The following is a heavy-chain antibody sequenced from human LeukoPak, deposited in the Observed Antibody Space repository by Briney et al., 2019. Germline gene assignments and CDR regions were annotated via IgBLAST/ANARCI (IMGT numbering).Heavy chain of an antibody. V-gene: IGHV3-15*01. CDR1: GFTFDDYA. CDR2: MKSETNGGTT. D-gene: IGHD1-26*01. Sequence: GGSLRLSCAASGFTFDDYAMNWVRQAPGKGLEWVGLMKSETNGGTTDFAAPVKGRFTISRDDSKNTLYLQMSSLRTDDTALYYCTTELSGSFPNWGQGTLVTVSS. CDR3: TTELSGSFPN. J-gene: IGHJ4*02.